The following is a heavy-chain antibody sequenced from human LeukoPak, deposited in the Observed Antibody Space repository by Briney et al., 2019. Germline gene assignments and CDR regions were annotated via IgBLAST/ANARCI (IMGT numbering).Heavy chain of an antibody. Sequence: SETLSLTCTVSGGSISSYYWSWIRQPPGKGLEWIGYIYYSGSTNYNPSLKSRVTISVDTSKNQFSLKLSSVTAADTAAYYCARRDYYYGMDVWGQGTTVTVSS. V-gene: IGHV4-59*08. J-gene: IGHJ6*02. CDR3: ARRDYYYGMDV. CDR1: GGSISSYY. CDR2: IYYSGST.